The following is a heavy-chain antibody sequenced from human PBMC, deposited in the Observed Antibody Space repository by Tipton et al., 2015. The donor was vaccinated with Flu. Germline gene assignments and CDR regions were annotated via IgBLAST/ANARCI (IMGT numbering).Heavy chain of an antibody. CDR1: GGSISSGSYD. J-gene: IGHJ6*02. V-gene: IGHV4-61*02. D-gene: IGHD3-10*01. Sequence: TLSLTCTVSGGSISSGSYDWSWIRQPAGKGLEWIGRIYTSGSTNYNPSLKSRVTISVDTSKNQFSLKLSSVTAADTAVYYCARDATMVRGPYYYYGMDVWGQGTTVTVSS. CDR3: ARDATMVRGPYYYYGMDV. CDR2: IYTSGST.